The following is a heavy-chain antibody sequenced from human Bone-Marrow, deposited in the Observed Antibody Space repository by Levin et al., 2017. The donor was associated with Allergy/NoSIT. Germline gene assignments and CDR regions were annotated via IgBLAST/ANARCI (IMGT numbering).Heavy chain of an antibody. CDR1: GFTFSTYS. J-gene: IGHJ4*02. D-gene: IGHD6-19*01. Sequence: PGGSLRLSCAASGFTFSTYSMNWVRQAPGKGLEWVSYISSSISTIYYADSVKGRFTISRDNAKNSLYLQMNSLRAEDTAVYYCARDPPPYSSGWYGVFDYWGQGTLVTVSS. V-gene: IGHV3-48*01. CDR2: ISSSISTI. CDR3: ARDPPPYSSGWYGVFDY.